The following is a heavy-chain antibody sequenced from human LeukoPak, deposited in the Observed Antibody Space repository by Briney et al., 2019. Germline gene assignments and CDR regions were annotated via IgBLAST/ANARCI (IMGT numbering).Heavy chain of an antibody. D-gene: IGHD5-18*01. Sequence: GGSLRLSCTAPGFSFTSFGMSWVSQAPGKGLDWVSTVSGGGADTYYADSVKGRFTISRDNSKATVYLQMSSLRAEDTAIYYCAKGNTANRNPNFDYWGQGTLVTVSS. V-gene: IGHV3-23*01. J-gene: IGHJ4*02. CDR3: AKGNTANRNPNFDY. CDR2: VSGGGADT. CDR1: GFSFTSFG.